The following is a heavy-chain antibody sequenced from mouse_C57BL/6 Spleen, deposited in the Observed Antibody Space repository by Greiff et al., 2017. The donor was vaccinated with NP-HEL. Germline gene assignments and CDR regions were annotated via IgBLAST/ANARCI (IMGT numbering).Heavy chain of an antibody. D-gene: IGHD1-1*01. CDR2: IDPSDSET. V-gene: IGHV1-52*01. J-gene: IGHJ3*01. CDR3: AREGKFITFSD. CDR1: GYTFTSYW. Sequence: QVQLQQPGAELVRPGSSVKLSCKASGYTFTSYWMHWVKQRPIQGLEWIGNIDPSDSETHYNQKFKDKATLTVDKSSSTAYMQLSSLTSEDSAVYYCAREGKFITFSDWGQGTLVTVSA.